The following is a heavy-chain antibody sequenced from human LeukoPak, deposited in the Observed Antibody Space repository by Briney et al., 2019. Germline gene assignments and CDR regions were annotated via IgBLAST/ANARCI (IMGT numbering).Heavy chain of an antibody. D-gene: IGHD3-9*01. CDR3: ARVRYYDILTGYFWFDP. Sequence: SETLSLTCAVYGGSFSGYYWSWIRQPPGKGLGWIGYIYYSGSTNYNPSLKSRVTISVDTSKNQFSLKLSSVTAADTAVYYCARVRYYDILTGYFWFDPWGQGTLVTVSS. V-gene: IGHV4-59*01. CDR2: IYYSGST. CDR1: GGSFSGYY. J-gene: IGHJ5*02.